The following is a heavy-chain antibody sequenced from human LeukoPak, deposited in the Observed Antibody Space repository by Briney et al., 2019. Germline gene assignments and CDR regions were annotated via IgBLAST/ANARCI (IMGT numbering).Heavy chain of an antibody. J-gene: IGHJ4*02. CDR1: GFTFSSYG. Sequence: PGGSLRLSCAASGFTFSSYGMHWVRQAPGKGLEWVAFIRYDGSNKYYADSVKGRFTISRDNSKSTLYLQMNSLRAEDTAVYYCARSIRYFDWYWAYYFDYWGQGTLVTVSS. V-gene: IGHV3-30*02. CDR2: IRYDGSNK. D-gene: IGHD3-9*01. CDR3: ARSIRYFDWYWAYYFDY.